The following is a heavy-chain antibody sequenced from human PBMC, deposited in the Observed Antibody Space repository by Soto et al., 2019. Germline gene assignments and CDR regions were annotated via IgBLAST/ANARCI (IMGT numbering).Heavy chain of an antibody. Sequence: QVQLQQSGPGLVKPSETLSLTCSVSSGPSSSHNWGWIRQPPGRGLEWIGDVYSTGGTSYNPSLKRRVTTSADTSTNHTSLTLTSVTAADTAVYYCVRQGIGNLHGLVDVWGQGTTVRVSS. CDR3: VRQGIGNLHGLVDV. J-gene: IGHJ6*02. CDR1: SGPSSSHN. V-gene: IGHV4-59*08. CDR2: VYSTGGT. D-gene: IGHD1-1*01.